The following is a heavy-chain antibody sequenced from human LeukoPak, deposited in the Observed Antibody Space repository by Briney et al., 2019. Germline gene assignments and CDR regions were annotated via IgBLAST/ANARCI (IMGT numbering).Heavy chain of an antibody. V-gene: IGHV4-34*01. J-gene: IGHJ6*04. CDR1: GGSFSGYY. D-gene: IGHD3-10*01. CDR3: ARDSDVVRRNYGMDV. Sequence: SETLSLTCAVYGGSFSGYYWSWIRQPPGKGLEWIGEINHSGSTNYNPSLKSRVTISVDTSKNQFSLKLSSVTAADTAVYYCARDSDVVRRNYGMDVWGRGTTVTVSS. CDR2: INHSGST.